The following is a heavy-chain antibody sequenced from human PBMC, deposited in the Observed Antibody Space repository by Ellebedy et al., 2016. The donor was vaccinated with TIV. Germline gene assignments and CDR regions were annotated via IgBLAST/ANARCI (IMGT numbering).Heavy chain of an antibody. CDR2: VYYSGRP. D-gene: IGHD2-21*02. CDR1: GGSLSTTRYY. V-gene: IGHV4-39*01. CDR3: ARTDPWQPIDD. Sequence: MPGGSLRLSCNVSGGSLSTTRYYWAWIRQPPGKGLEYIGSVYYSGRPYYNPSFKSRVPLSADTSQNQFSLNLRTVNAADTAVYYCARTDPWQPIDDWGQGILVSVSS. J-gene: IGHJ4*02.